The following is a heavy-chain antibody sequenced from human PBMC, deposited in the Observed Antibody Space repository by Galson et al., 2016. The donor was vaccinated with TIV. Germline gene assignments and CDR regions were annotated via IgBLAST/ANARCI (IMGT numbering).Heavy chain of an antibody. CDR1: GDSVSSDSAA. V-gene: IGHV6-1*01. D-gene: IGHD2-2*01. CDR3: TRAAGKNGASCYATCETFDI. CDR2: TYYRSRWYY. Sequence: CAISGDSVSSDSAAWNWVRQSPSRGLEWLGWTYYRSRWYYDFKVSVKSGININPDTSKNQFSLQLNSVTPKDTAVYYCTRAAGKNGASCYATCETFDIWGQGTMVTVSS. J-gene: IGHJ3*02.